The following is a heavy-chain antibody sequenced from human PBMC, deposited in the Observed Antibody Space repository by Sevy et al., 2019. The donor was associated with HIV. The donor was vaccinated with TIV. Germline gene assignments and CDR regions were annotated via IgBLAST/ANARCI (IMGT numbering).Heavy chain of an antibody. D-gene: IGHD4-17*01. Sequence: GGSLRLSCAASGFTFSTYGMHWVRQAPGKGLEWLAVIWFDGSNEYYADSVKGRFTISRDIAKNTLHLQMNSLRAEDTAVYYCAKGLRGTTTNNWFDPWGQGTLVTVSS. V-gene: IGHV3-33*06. CDR2: IWFDGSNE. J-gene: IGHJ5*02. CDR3: AKGLRGTTTNNWFDP. CDR1: GFTFSTYG.